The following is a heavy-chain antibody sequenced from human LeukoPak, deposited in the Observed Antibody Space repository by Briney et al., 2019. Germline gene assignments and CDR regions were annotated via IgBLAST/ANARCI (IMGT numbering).Heavy chain of an antibody. D-gene: IGHD6-19*01. V-gene: IGHV4-59*01. CDR1: GGSIGSYY. J-gene: IGHJ5*02. CDR2: IYYSGST. CDR3: ARDKVAVAGTGWFDP. Sequence: SETLSLTCTVSGGSIGSYYWSWIRQPPGKGLEWIGYIYYSGSTNYNPSLKSRVTISVDTSKNQFSLKLSSVTAADTAVYYCARDKVAVAGTGWFDPWGQGTLVTVSS.